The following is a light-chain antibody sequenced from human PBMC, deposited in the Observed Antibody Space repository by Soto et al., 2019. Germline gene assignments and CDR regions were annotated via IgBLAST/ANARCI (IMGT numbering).Light chain of an antibody. CDR2: KTS. V-gene: IGKV1-5*03. Sequence: DIHMTQSPSTLSASVGDRVTITCRASQSISIWLAWYQQKPGKAPNLLIYKTSNLETGVPSRFSGSGSGTEFTLTISSLQPDDFATYYCLHWTDYAWTFGQGTKVEV. CDR3: LHWTDYAWT. CDR1: QSISIW. J-gene: IGKJ1*01.